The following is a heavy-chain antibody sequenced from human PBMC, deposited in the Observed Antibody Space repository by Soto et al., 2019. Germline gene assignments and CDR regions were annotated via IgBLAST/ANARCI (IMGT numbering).Heavy chain of an antibody. CDR2: ISGNGGNT. V-gene: IGHV3-23*01. D-gene: IGHD2-2*01. J-gene: IGHJ4*02. CDR1: GVTFSTYA. Sequence: PGGSLRLSCAASGVTFSTYAMGWVRQAPGKGLEWVSGISGNGGNTYYADSVKGRFTISRDNAKNTLYLQMNSLRAEDTAVYYCTRSMVGFSYADSWGQGTLVTVSS. CDR3: TRSMVGFSYADS.